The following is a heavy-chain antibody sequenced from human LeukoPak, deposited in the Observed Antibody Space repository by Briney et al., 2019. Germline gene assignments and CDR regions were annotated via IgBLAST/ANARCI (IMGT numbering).Heavy chain of an antibody. CDR2: IIPIFGTA. D-gene: IGHD2-15*01. CDR3: ARVLSPYCSGGSCYLGYFDY. CDR1: GGTFSSYA. J-gene: IGHJ4*02. Sequence: ASVNVSCKASGGTFSSYAISWVRQAPGQGLEWMGGIIPIFGTANYAQKFQGRVTITADESTSTAYMELSSLRSEDTAVYYCARVLSPYCSGGSCYLGYFDYWGQGTLVTVSS. V-gene: IGHV1-69*13.